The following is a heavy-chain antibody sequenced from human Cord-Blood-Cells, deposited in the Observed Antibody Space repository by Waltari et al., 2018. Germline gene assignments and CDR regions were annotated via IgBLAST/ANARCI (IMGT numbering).Heavy chain of an antibody. D-gene: IGHD3-3*01. CDR3: ARDKHDFWSGYYDAFDI. CDR1: GGTFSSYA. J-gene: IGHJ3*02. V-gene: IGHV1-69*09. Sequence: QVQLVQSGAEVKKPGSSVKVSCKASGGTFSSYAISWVRQAPGQGLAWMGRIIPILGIANYAQKFQGRVTITADKSTSTAYMELSSLRSEDTAVYYCARDKHDFWSGYYDAFDIWGQGTMVTVSS. CDR2: IIPILGIA.